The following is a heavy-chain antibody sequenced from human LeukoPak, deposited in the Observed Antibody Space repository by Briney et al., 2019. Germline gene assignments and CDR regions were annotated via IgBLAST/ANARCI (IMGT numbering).Heavy chain of an antibody. D-gene: IGHD4/OR15-4a*01. CDR1: GGSISSSSYY. V-gene: IGHV4-39*01. CDR2: IYYSGST. Sequence: PSETLSLTCTVSGGSISSSSYYWGWIRQPPGKGLEWIGSIYYSGSTYYNPSLKSRVTISVDTSKNQFSLKLSSVTAADTAVYYCARRDYPETAFDYWGQGTLVTVSS. J-gene: IGHJ4*02. CDR3: ARRDYPETAFDY.